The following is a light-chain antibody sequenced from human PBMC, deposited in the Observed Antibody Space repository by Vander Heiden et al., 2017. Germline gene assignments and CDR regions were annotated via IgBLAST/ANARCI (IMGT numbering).Light chain of an antibody. CDR1: QSVSSY. Sequence: EIVLTQSPATLSLSPGERATLSCRASQSVSSYLAWYQQKPGQAPRLLIYDASNRATGIKARFSGSGYATDFTLTISSLVPEDFAVYYCQQRYNGPPMYTFGQGTKLEIK. CDR2: DAS. CDR3: QQRYNGPPMYT. J-gene: IGKJ2*01. V-gene: IGKV3-11*01.